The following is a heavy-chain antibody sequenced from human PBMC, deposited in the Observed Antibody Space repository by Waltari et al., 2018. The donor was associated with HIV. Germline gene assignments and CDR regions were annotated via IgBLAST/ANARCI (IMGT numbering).Heavy chain of an antibody. D-gene: IGHD6-25*01. CDR3: ARFKAATGNDY. J-gene: IGHJ4*02. Sequence: QVQLQEPGPGLLQPSGTLSLTCPFPGGSISPYYCNWLQQPAGKGLEWIGLIYSSGSTNYNPSLKSRLSMSVDMSKTQFSLSQSSVTAADTAVYYCARFKAATGNDYWGQGTLVTVSS. CDR2: IYSSGST. CDR1: GGSISPYY. V-gene: IGHV4-4*07.